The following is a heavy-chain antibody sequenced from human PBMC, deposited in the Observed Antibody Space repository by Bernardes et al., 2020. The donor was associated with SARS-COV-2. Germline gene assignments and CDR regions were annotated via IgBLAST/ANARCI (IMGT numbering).Heavy chain of an antibody. Sequence: GGSLRLCCSASGFTFSSYGMHWVRQAPGKGLEYVSAISSDGGSTYYADSVRGRFTISRDNSKNTLFLQMSSLRAEDTAVYYCVNGYTSSHWFDPWGQGTLVTVSS. CDR2: ISSDGGST. J-gene: IGHJ5*02. CDR1: GFTFSSYG. D-gene: IGHD6-13*01. V-gene: IGHV3-64D*06. CDR3: VNGYTSSHWFDP.